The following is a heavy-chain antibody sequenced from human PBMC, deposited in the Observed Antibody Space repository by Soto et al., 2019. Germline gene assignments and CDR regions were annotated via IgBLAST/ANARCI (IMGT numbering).Heavy chain of an antibody. CDR3: ARVLRSGYLAYFYYDMEV. V-gene: IGHV5-51*01. CDR2: IHPVDSDT. D-gene: IGHD5-12*01. Sequence: GESLKISCKASGFSCTSYWIAWVRQMPGKGLEWMGIIHPVDSDTRYSPSFQGQVTISADKSITTAYLQWSSLKASDTAMYYCARVLRSGYLAYFYYDMEVWGQGTTVTVSS. CDR1: GFSCTSYW. J-gene: IGHJ6*02.